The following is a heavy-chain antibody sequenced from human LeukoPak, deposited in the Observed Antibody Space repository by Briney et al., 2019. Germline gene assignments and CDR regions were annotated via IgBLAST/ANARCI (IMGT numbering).Heavy chain of an antibody. Sequence: SETLSLTCTVSGGSISRYYWSWIRQPPGKGLEWIGYIYYSGSSSYNPSLKSRVTISVDTSKNQFSLKLSSVTAADAAVYYCARMPTGFPVRASTYFDYWGQGTLVSVSS. CDR3: ARMPTGFPVRASTYFDY. J-gene: IGHJ4*02. CDR2: IYYSGSS. V-gene: IGHV4-59*01. D-gene: IGHD1-14*01. CDR1: GGSISRYY.